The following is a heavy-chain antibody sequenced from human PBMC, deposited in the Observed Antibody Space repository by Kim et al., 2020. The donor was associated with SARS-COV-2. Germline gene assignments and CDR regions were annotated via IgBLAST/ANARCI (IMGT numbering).Heavy chain of an antibody. Sequence: SETLSLTCAVYGGSFSGYYWSWIRQPPGKGLEWIGEINHSGSTNYNPSLKSRVTISVDTSKNQFSLKLSSVTAADTAVYYCASTRAERFLFLFRYWGQGTLVTVSS. CDR1: GGSFSGYY. V-gene: IGHV4-34*01. CDR3: ASTRAERFLFLFRY. CDR2: INHSGST. J-gene: IGHJ4*02. D-gene: IGHD2-21*01.